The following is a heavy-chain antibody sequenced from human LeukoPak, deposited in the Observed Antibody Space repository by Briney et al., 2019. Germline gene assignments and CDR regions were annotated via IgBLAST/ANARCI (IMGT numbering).Heavy chain of an antibody. V-gene: IGHV3-74*01. CDR3: ARDRYYDILTGFSD. CDR1: GFTFDNFA. Sequence: SLRLSCAASGFTFDNFAMHWVRQAPGKGLEWVSRINTDGSSTSYADSVKGRFTISRDNAENTLYLQMNSLRAEDTAVYYCARDRYYDILTGFSDWGQGTLVTVSS. CDR2: INTDGSST. D-gene: IGHD3-9*01. J-gene: IGHJ4*02.